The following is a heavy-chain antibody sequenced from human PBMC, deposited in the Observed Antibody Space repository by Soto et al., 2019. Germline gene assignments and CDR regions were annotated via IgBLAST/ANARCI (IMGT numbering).Heavy chain of an antibody. V-gene: IGHV4-59*01. J-gene: IGHJ6*02. D-gene: IGHD1-7*01. Sequence: SETLSLTCTVSGGSISSYYWSWIRQPPGKGLEWIGYIYYSGSTNYNPSLKSRVTISVDTSKNQFSLKLSSVTAADTAVYYCAQGTIARNYYYYGMDVWGQGTTVTVSS. CDR3: AQGTIARNYYYYGMDV. CDR1: GGSISSYY. CDR2: IYYSGST.